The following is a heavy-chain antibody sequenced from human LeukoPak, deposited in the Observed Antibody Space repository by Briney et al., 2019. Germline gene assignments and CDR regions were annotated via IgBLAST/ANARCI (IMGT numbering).Heavy chain of an antibody. J-gene: IGHJ6*02. D-gene: IGHD2-21*02. CDR1: GFTFSAYA. CDR3: AREHIVVVTADRDPHYYGMDV. Sequence: GGSLRLSCIVSGFTFSAYAMSWVRQAPGKGLEWVSYISSSSTTIYYADSVKGRFTISRDNAKNSLYLQMNSLRVEDTAVYYCAREHIVVVTADRDPHYYGMDVWGHGTTVTVSS. CDR2: ISSSSTTI. V-gene: IGHV3-48*01.